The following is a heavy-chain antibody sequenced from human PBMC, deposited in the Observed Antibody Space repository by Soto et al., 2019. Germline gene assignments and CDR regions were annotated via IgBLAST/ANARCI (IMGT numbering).Heavy chain of an antibody. CDR2: IHYEGST. D-gene: IGHD6-19*01. J-gene: IGHJ4*02. Sequence: QVQLQESGPGLVMPSETLSLTCTVSGGSITTYYWSWIRQPPGKGLEWIGYIHYEGSTNYNPSLKSRLTILVDTSQNQFSLKLTSVTAADTAVYFCARGRRSGWYRFDSWGQGTLVTVSS. CDR1: GGSITTYY. CDR3: ARGRRSGWYRFDS. V-gene: IGHV4-59*01.